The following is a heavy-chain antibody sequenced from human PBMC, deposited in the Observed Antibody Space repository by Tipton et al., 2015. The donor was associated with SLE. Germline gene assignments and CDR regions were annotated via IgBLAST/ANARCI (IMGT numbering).Heavy chain of an antibody. J-gene: IGHJ4*02. CDR1: GFTFSSYG. CDR3: ARVGDYYDSSGPFDY. Sequence: GSLRLSCAASGFTFSSYGMSWVRQAPGKGLEWVSAISGSGGSTYYADSVKGRFTISRDNSKNTLYLQMNSLRAEDTAVYYCARVGDYYDSSGPFDYWGQGTLVTVSS. D-gene: IGHD3-22*01. V-gene: IGHV3-23*01. CDR2: ISGSGGST.